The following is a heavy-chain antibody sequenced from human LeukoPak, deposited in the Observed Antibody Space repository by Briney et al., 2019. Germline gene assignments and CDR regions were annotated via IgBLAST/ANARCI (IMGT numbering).Heavy chain of an antibody. CDR3: ARVGKYYYDSSGSRSYYFDY. V-gene: IGHV3-7*01. D-gene: IGHD3-22*01. CDR2: MRQDGGEI. Sequence: PGGSLRLSCVASGFTFSKYWMSWVRQVPRKGLEWVANMRQDGGEIYYVDSVRGRFTISRDNAKNSLYLQMNSLRAEDTAVYYCARVGKYYYDSSGSRSYYFDYWGQGTLVTVSS. J-gene: IGHJ4*02. CDR1: GFTFSKYW.